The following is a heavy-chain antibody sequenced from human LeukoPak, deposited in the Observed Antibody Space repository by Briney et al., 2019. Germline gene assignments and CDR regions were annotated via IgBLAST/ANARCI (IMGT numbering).Heavy chain of an antibody. D-gene: IGHD3-22*01. V-gene: IGHV4-59*02. CDR3: ARVGSYYDSSGYYYFDY. Sequence: SETLSLTCIVSGDSVSGYYWNWIRQPPGKGLEWIGYTHHSGNTLYNPSLKSRVTISVDTSKNQFSLKLGSVTAADTAVYYCARVGSYYDSSGYYYFDYWGQGTLVTVSS. CDR1: GDSVSGYY. J-gene: IGHJ4*02. CDR2: THHSGNT.